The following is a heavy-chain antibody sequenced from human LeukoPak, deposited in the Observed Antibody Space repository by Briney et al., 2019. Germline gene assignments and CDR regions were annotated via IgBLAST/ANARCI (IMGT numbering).Heavy chain of an antibody. CDR2: IRYDGSNK. V-gene: IGHV3-30*02. CDR3: AKIGKSGWGSSRLEDAFDI. J-gene: IGHJ3*02. CDR1: GFTFSSYG. D-gene: IGHD6-6*01. Sequence: GGSLRLSCAASGFTFSSYGMHWVRQAPGKGLEWVAFIRYDGSNKYYADSVKGRFTISRDNSKNTLYLQMNSLGAEDTAVYYCAKIGKSGWGSSRLEDAFDIWGQGTMVTVSS.